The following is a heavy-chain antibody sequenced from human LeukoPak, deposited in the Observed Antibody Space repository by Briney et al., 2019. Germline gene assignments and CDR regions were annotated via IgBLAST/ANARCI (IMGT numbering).Heavy chain of an antibody. J-gene: IGHJ1*01. D-gene: IGHD2-21*02. Sequence: GGSLRLSCAASGFTFSSYAMHWVRQAPGKGLEWVAVISYDGSNKYYADSVKGRFTISRDNSKNTLYLQMNSLRAEDTAVYYCARDYLVVTAIPSASEYFQHWGQGTLVTVSS. V-gene: IGHV3-30*04. CDR3: ARDYLVVTAIPSASEYFQH. CDR2: ISYDGSNK. CDR1: GFTFSSYA.